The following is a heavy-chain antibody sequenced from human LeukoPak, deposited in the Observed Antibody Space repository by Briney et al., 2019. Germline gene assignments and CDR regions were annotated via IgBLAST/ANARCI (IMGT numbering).Heavy chain of an antibody. CDR1: GYHFTGYH. J-gene: IGHJ5*02. CDR2: ISTDSGDI. V-gene: IGHV1-2*02. D-gene: IGHD5/OR15-5a*01. CDR3: AGLGSTVEGRIDP. Sequence: GASVKVSRKASGYHFTGYHVHWVRQAPGQGLEWMGRISTDSGDINNAPKFQGRVTMTRETSINTAYMELSKLTSDDAAVYYCAGLGSTVEGRIDPWGQGTPVTVSS.